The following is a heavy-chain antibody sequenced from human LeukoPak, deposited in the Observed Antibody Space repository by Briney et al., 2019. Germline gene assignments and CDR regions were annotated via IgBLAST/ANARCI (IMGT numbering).Heavy chain of an antibody. Sequence: SSETLSLTCSVSGGSISGSSHYWAWIRQPPGKRLDWIVSSYYGGSTYYNPSLKSRVSISRDASKNQFSLRLNSVTAADTDVYHCAKSAAPLSDILTGSAYFDIWGQGTVVTVSS. CDR2: SYYGGST. D-gene: IGHD3-9*01. V-gene: IGHV4-39*07. CDR3: AKSAAPLSDILTGSAYFDI. CDR1: GGSISGSSHY. J-gene: IGHJ4*02.